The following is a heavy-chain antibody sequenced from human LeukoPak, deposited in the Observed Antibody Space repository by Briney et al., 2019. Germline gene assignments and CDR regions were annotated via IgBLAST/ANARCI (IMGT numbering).Heavy chain of an antibody. Sequence: GGSLRLSCTASGFDFSNSFMTWVRQAPGKGLEWISYISSRSTTIYYADSVKGRFTISRDNGKNTVYLQMNNLIVDDRAVLYCXKGXLXVPATPLDFXGQGILVTVSS. V-gene: IGHV3-11*01. J-gene: IGHJ4*02. D-gene: IGHD2-15*01. CDR1: GFDFSNSF. CDR3: XKGXLXVPATPLDF. CDR2: ISSRSTTI.